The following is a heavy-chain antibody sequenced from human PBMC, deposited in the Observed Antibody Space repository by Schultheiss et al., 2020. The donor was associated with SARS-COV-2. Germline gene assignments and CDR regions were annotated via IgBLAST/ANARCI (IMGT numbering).Heavy chain of an antibody. Sequence: GGSLRLSCAASGFTFSSYAMSWVRQAPGKGLEWVSYISSSGSTIYYADSVKGRFTISRDNAKNSLYLQMNSLRAEDTAVYYCARSSHYGMDVWGQGTTVTVSS. CDR1: GFTFSSYA. V-gene: IGHV3-48*03. J-gene: IGHJ6*02. D-gene: IGHD6-13*01. CDR2: ISSSGSTI. CDR3: ARSSHYGMDV.